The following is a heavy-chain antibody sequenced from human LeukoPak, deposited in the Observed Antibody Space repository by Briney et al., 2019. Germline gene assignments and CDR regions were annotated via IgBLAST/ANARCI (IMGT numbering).Heavy chain of an antibody. V-gene: IGHV3-33*06. Sequence: GGSLRLSCAASGFTFSAYGMHWVRQAPGKGLEWVAVIWYDGNNKYYADSVKGRFTISRDNSKNTLYLQMNSLRAEDTAVYYCAKVVKDTAMVIDYWGQGTLVTVSS. CDR1: GFTFSAYG. CDR2: IWYDGNNK. J-gene: IGHJ4*02. CDR3: AKVVKDTAMVIDY. D-gene: IGHD5-18*01.